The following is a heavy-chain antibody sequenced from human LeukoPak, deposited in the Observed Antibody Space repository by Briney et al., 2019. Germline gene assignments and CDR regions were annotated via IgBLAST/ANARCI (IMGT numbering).Heavy chain of an antibody. CDR2: IYYSGAT. CDR3: ARETSLAGFASGLGFNY. J-gene: IGHJ4*02. D-gene: IGHD6-19*01. CDR1: GGSISSGDYY. Sequence: SETLSLTCTVSGGSISSGDYYWSWIRQHPGKGLEWIAYIYYSGATYYNPSLQSRLTISVDTSNNQFSLKLNSVTAADTAVYYCARETSLAGFASGLGFNYWGQGILVTVSS. V-gene: IGHV4-31*03.